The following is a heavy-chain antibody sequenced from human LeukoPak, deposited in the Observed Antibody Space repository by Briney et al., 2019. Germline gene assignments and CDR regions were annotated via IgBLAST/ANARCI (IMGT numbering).Heavy chain of an antibody. CDR3: ARDLIAVTGTGFWFDP. D-gene: IGHD6-19*01. Sequence: GGSLRLSCVASGFTFSNYAMIWVRQAPGRGLEWVAVISDDGSTKYYADSVKGRFTISRDNSKNMLYLQMNSLRAEDSAVYYCARDLIAVTGTGFWFDPRGQGTLVTVSS. V-gene: IGHV3-30-3*01. CDR1: GFTFSNYA. J-gene: IGHJ5*02. CDR2: ISDDGSTK.